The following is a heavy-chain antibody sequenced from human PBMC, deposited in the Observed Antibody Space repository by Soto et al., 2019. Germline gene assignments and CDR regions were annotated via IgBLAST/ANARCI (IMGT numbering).Heavy chain of an antibody. J-gene: IGHJ6*02. D-gene: IGHD2-21*02. CDR3: ARRVAVTSIPQVSYYYYGLDV. CDR2: IIPLFGTT. V-gene: IGHV1-69*13. CDR1: GGPFNSYA. Sequence: ASVKVSCKASGGPFNSYAIAWVRQAPGQGLEWMGGIIPLFGTTNYAQKFQGRVTITADESTTTAFMELSSLRSEDTAVYYCARRVAVTSIPQVSYYYYGLDVWGQGTTVTVSS.